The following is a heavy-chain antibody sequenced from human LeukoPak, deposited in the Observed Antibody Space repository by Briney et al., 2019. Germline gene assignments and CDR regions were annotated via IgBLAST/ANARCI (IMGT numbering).Heavy chain of an antibody. CDR1: GGSISSRNW. CDR2: IYHSGST. J-gene: IGHJ4*02. Sequence: SETLSLTCAVSGGSISSRNWWSWVRQPPGKGLEWIGEIYHSGSTNYNPSLKTRITISVDKSKNQFSLKLSSVTAADTAVYYCARASHDYGDYSHFDYWGQGTLVTVSS. D-gene: IGHD4-17*01. V-gene: IGHV4-4*02. CDR3: ARASHDYGDYSHFDY.